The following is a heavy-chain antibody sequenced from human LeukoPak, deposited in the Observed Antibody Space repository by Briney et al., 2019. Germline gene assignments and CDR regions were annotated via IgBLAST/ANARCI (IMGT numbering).Heavy chain of an antibody. CDR3: ARASTEYAVTDGFDT. CDR1: GGSFSGYY. V-gene: IGHV4-34*01. Sequence: SETLSLTCAVYGGSFSGYYWSWIRQPPGKGLEWIGEINHSGSTNYNPSLKSRVTISVDTSKNQFSLKLSSVTADDTAVYYCARASTEYAVTDGFDTWGPGTLVTVSS. D-gene: IGHD4-17*01. CDR2: INHSGST. J-gene: IGHJ5*02.